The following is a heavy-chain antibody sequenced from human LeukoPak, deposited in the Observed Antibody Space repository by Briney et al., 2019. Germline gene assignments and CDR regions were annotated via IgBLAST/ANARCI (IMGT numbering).Heavy chain of an antibody. CDR2: TRYDGNDK. D-gene: IGHD3-10*01. J-gene: IGHJ5*02. Sequence: GGSLRLSCAASGFTFSYYGFHWVRQAPGKGLEWVAFTRYDGNDKFYAESVKGRFTISRDTSRNTLYLQMNSVRLEDTAVYYCAKDLMRDRWFGESWGQGTLVTVSS. V-gene: IGHV3-30*02. CDR3: AKDLMRDRWFGES. CDR1: GFTFSYYG.